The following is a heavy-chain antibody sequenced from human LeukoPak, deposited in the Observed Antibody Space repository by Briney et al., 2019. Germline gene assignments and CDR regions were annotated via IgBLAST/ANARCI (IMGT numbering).Heavy chain of an antibody. D-gene: IGHD3-22*01. CDR2: ISNSGGST. CDR1: GFTFSSYV. J-gene: IGHJ4*02. V-gene: IGHV3-23*01. Sequence: GGSLRLSCAASGFTFSSYVMSWVRQAPGKGLEWVSSISNSGGSTYYADSVKGRFTISRDNSKNTLYLQMNSLRAEDTAVYYCARAAHYDSSGYYSDGVYWGQGTLVTVSS. CDR3: ARAAHYDSSGYYSDGVY.